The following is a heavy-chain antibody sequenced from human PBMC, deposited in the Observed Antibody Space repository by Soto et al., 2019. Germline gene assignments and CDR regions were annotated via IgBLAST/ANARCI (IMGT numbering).Heavy chain of an antibody. CDR1: GFSLSTSGMC. J-gene: IGHJ4*02. V-gene: IGHV2-70*11. Sequence: SGPTLVNPTQTLTLTSTFSGFSLSTSGMCVSWIRQPPGKALEWLGRIDWDDDRYYSTSLKTRLTISKDTSKNQVVLTMTKMDPVDTGTYYCARFIVGATRSPFDYWGQGTLVTVSS. D-gene: IGHD1-26*01. CDR2: IDWDDDR. CDR3: ARFIVGATRSPFDY.